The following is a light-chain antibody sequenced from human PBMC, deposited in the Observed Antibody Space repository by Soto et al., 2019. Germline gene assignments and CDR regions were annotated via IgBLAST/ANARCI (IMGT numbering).Light chain of an antibody. V-gene: IGLV2-8*01. CDR1: SGDVGGYDY. CDR3: SSYAGSDNPYV. CDR2: EVT. Sequence: QSVLTQPPSASGSPGQSVTISCTGTSGDVGGYDYVSWYQQHPGKGPKLMIYEVTKRPLGVPDRFSGSKSGNTASLTVSGLQAEDEADYYCSSYAGSDNPYVFGTGTKVTVL. J-gene: IGLJ1*01.